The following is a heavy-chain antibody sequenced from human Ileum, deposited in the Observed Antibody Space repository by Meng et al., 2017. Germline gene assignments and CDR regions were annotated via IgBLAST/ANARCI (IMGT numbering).Heavy chain of an antibody. CDR3: AAPGVAPPGLTGDY. J-gene: IGHJ4*02. V-gene: IGHV1-46*01. Sequence: QVQLVQSGVEVKKPGASVKVSCKASGYPFTNYYMHWVRQAPGQGLEWMGIINPSGVSTTFAQKFQGRVTLTRDTSTSTVYMELSNLRSEDTAVYYCAAPGVAPPGLTGDYWGQGTLVTVSS. CDR1: GYPFTNYY. CDR2: INPSGVST. D-gene: IGHD3/OR15-3a*01.